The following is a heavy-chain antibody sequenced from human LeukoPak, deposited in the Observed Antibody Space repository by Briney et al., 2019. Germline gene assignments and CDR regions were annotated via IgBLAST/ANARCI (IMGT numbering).Heavy chain of an antibody. Sequence: SETLSLTCAVCGGSFSGYYWSWIRQPPGKGLEWIGEINHSGSTNYNPSLKSRVTISVDKSKNQFSLKLNSVTAADTAVYYCARDPNDGDYFDYWGQGTLVTVSS. D-gene: IGHD2-8*01. CDR2: INHSGST. CDR3: ARDPNDGDYFDY. CDR1: GGSFSGYY. V-gene: IGHV4-34*01. J-gene: IGHJ4*02.